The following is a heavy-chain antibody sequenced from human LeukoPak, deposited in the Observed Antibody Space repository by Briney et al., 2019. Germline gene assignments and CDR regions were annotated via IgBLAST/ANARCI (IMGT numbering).Heavy chain of an antibody. CDR3: AKGGDGYKKNPPYFDY. CDR1: GFTFTSYN. V-gene: IGHV3-21*01. J-gene: IGHJ4*02. Sequence: GGSLRLSCAASGFTFTSYNMNWVRQAPGKGLEWVSSITSSSSYIYYADSVKGRFTISRDNAKNSLYLQMNSLRAEDTAVYYCAKGGDGYKKNPPYFDYWGQGTLVTVSS. D-gene: IGHD5-24*01. CDR2: ITSSSSYI.